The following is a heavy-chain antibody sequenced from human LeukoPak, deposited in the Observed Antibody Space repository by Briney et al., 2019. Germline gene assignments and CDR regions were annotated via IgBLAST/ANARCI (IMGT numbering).Heavy chain of an antibody. CDR3: AKGKGTNWYASLDY. J-gene: IGHJ4*02. CDR1: GINFSGYS. D-gene: IGHD2-2*01. Sequence: PGGSLRFSCAASGINFSGYSMHWVRQAPGKGLEWVSSISGSGGNTYYAASVKGRFTISRDNSKNTVCLLMNNMRTEDSAVYHCAKGKGTNWYASLDYWGRGTLVTVSS. V-gene: IGHV3-23*01. CDR2: ISGSGGNT.